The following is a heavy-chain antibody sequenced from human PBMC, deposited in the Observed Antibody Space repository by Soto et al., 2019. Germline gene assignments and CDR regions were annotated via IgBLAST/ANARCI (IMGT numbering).Heavy chain of an antibody. V-gene: IGHV4-30-4*01. J-gene: IGHJ5*02. D-gene: IGHD6-13*01. CDR1: GGSISSGDYY. CDR3: ARVLSAPGIAAAGTWFDP. CDR2: IYYSGST. Sequence: QVQLQESGPGLVKPSQTLSLTCTVSGGSISSGDYYWSWIRQPPGKGLEWIGYIYYSGSTYYNPSLKSRVTISVDTSKTQFSLKLSSVTAADTAVYYCARVLSAPGIAAAGTWFDPWGQGTLVTVSS.